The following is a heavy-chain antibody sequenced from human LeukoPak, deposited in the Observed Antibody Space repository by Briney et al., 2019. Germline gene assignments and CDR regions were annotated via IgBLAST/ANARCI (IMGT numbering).Heavy chain of an antibody. V-gene: IGHV3-30*02. D-gene: IGHD6-19*01. CDR3: AKDRPHSSGWGTPADF. J-gene: IGHJ4*02. Sequence: SGGSLRLSCAASGFTFSTSGMHWVRQAPVKGLGWVAYVPFDGIKKFYAESVRGRFTISRDNSKNTLYLQLNSLRPDDTAVYYCAKDRPHSSGWGTPADFWGQGTLVTVSS. CDR1: GFTFSTSG. CDR2: VPFDGIKK.